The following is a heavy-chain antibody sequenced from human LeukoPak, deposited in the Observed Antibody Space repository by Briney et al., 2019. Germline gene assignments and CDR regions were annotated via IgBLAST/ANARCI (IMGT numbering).Heavy chain of an antibody. J-gene: IGHJ5*02. D-gene: IGHD2-8*02. CDR3: ARVRVPGFCTGGTCPPDTWFDP. CDR1: GGSISSGGYY. V-gene: IGHV4-30-2*01. CDR2: IYHSGST. Sequence: PSETLSLTCTVSGGSISSGGYYWSWIRQPPGKGLEWIGYIYHSGSTYYNPSLKSRVTISVDTSKNQFSLKLSSVTAADTAVYYCARVRVPGFCTGGTCPPDTWFDPWGQGTLVTVSS.